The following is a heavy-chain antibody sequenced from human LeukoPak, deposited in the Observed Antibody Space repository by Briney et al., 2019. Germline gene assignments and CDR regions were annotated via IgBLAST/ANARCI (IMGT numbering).Heavy chain of an antibody. D-gene: IGHD1-26*01. J-gene: IGHJ4*02. CDR3: ARDYWGTTLGHEGATPYYFDY. CDR2: INPSGGST. Sequence: ASVEVSCKASGYTFTSYYMHWVRQAPGQGLEWMGIINPSGGSTSYAQKFQGRVTMTRDMSTSTVYMELSSLRSEDTAVYYCARDYWGTTLGHEGATPYYFDYWGQGTLVTVSS. CDR1: GYTFTSYY. V-gene: IGHV1-46*01.